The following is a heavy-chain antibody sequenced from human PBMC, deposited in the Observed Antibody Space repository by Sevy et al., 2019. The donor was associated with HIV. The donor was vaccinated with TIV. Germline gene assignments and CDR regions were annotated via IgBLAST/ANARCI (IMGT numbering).Heavy chain of an antibody. CDR3: ARYASSGYYFSSSDY. CDR1: GYSFTSYW. Sequence: GESLKISCKGSGYSFTSYWISWVRQMPGKGLEWMGRIDPSDSYTNYSPSFQGHVTISADKSISTAYLQWCSLKASDTAMYYCARYASSGYYFSSSDYWGQGTLVTVSS. D-gene: IGHD3-22*01. CDR2: IDPSDSYT. J-gene: IGHJ4*02. V-gene: IGHV5-10-1*01.